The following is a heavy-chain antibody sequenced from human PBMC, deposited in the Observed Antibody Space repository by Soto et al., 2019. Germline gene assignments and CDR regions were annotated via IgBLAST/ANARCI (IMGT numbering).Heavy chain of an antibody. CDR1: GGSISSYY. D-gene: IGHD3-10*01. Sequence: LTCTVSGGSISSYYWSWVRQAPGKGLEWVSAISGSGGSTYYADSVKGRFTISRDNSKNTLYLQMNSLRAEDTAVYYCAKFGLDLDYWGQGTLVTVSS. CDR2: ISGSGGST. CDR3: AKFGLDLDY. J-gene: IGHJ4*02. V-gene: IGHV3-23*01.